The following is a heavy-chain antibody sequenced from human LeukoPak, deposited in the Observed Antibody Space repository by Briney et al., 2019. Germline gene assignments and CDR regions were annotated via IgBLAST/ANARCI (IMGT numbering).Heavy chain of an antibody. CDR2: TYYRSKWYN. D-gene: IGHD6-13*01. J-gene: IGHJ6*03. CDR1: GDRVSSNSSA. Sequence: SQTLSLICAISGDRVSSNSSAWYWIRPSPSRVLEWLGRTYYRSKWYNDHAVSVKSRITINPDPSKNQFSLQLNSVTPEETAVYYCAREAAGGGYYYMDVWGKGTTVTVSS. CDR3: AREAAGGGYYYMDV. V-gene: IGHV6-1*01.